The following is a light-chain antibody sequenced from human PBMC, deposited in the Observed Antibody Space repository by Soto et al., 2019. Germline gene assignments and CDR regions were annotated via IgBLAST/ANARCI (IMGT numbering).Light chain of an antibody. CDR3: QHHYSTPPT. V-gene: IGKV4-1*01. J-gene: IGKJ1*01. Sequence: DIVMTQSPDSLAESLGERGTINCKSSQSVLYSSNNKNYLAWYQQKPGQPPKLLIYWASTRESGVPDRFSGSGSGTDFTLTISSLQAEDVAVYYCQHHYSTPPTFGQGTKVEIK. CDR1: QSVLYSSNNKNY. CDR2: WAS.